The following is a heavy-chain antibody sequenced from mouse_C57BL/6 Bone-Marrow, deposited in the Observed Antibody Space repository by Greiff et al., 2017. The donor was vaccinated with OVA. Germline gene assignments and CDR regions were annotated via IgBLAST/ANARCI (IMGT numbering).Heavy chain of an antibody. J-gene: IGHJ4*01. CDR3: ARRRRYRGDYDEGWAMDY. Sequence: QVQLQQSGPELVKPGASVKLSCKASGYTFTSYWMHWVKQRPGQGLEWIGNINPSNGGTNYNEKFKSKATLTVDKSSSTAYMQLSSLTSEDSAVYYCARRRRYRGDYDEGWAMDYWGQGTSVTVSS. CDR1: GYTFTSYW. D-gene: IGHD2-4*01. CDR2: INPSNGGT. V-gene: IGHV1-53*01.